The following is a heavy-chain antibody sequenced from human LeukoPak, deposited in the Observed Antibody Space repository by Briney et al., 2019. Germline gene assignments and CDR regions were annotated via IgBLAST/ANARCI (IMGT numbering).Heavy chain of an antibody. J-gene: IGHJ4*02. D-gene: IGHD2-21*02. CDR1: GFTFSSYW. CDR3: AKETRAYCGGDCPFDY. V-gene: IGHV3-74*01. Sequence: GGSLRLSCAASGFTFSSYWMHWVRQTPGKGLVWVSRINSDGSSTSYADSVKGRFTISRDNAKNTLYLQMNSLRAEDTAVYYCAKETRAYCGGDCPFDYWGQGTLVTVSS. CDR2: INSDGSST.